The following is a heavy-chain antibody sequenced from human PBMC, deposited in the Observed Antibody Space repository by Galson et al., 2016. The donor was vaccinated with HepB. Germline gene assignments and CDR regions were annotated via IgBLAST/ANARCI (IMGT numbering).Heavy chain of an antibody. V-gene: IGHV3-23*01. Sequence: SLRLSCAASGFTFGHYAMTWVRQFPGKGLEWVSTISGSGTTTFCAPSVKGRVTISRDNSNDTLLLQLNNLRVDDTAIYHCVKDVRGSGPWAFDSWGQGTLVTVSS. D-gene: IGHD1-26*01. CDR2: ISGSGTTT. CDR1: GFTFGHYA. J-gene: IGHJ4*02. CDR3: VKDVRGSGPWAFDS.